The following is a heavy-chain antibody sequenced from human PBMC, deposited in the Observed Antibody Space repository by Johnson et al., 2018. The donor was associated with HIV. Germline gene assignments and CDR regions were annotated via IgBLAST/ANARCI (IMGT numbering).Heavy chain of an antibody. J-gene: IGHJ3*02. CDR1: GITFSDYA. D-gene: IGHD5-12*01. Sequence: QVQLVESGGGVVQPGRSLRLSCAASGITFSDYAMHWVRQAPGKGLEWVAFIWHDGRDVYYADSVKGRFTVSRDNSKNAVYLQMNSLGAGDTAVYYCAKDQHGPLVPTVMRDDAFDIWGQGTMVTVSS. V-gene: IGHV3-33*03. CDR2: IWHDGRDV. CDR3: AKDQHGPLVPTVMRDDAFDI.